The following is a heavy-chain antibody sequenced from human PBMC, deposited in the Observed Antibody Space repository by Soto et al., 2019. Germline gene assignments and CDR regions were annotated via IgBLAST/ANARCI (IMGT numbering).Heavy chain of an antibody. Sequence: SETLSLTCAVSGGSISSDDYSWSWIRQPPGKGLEWIGYIYHSEGTHYNPSLKSRLTISVDKSKNGFSLKLTSVTAADTAVYYCVRDPPGSGLDFDSWGQGTLVTVSS. J-gene: IGHJ5*01. CDR2: IYHSEGT. CDR3: VRDPPGSGLDFDS. D-gene: IGHD6-19*01. V-gene: IGHV4-30-2*01. CDR1: GGSISSDDYS.